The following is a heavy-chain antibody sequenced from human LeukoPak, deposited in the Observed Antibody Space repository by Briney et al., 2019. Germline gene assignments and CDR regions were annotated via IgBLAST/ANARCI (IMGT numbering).Heavy chain of an antibody. CDR2: ISSGGSII. V-gene: IGHV3-48*03. Sequence: PGGSLRLSCAASVFIFSSYETNWVRQAPGKGLEWVSYISSGGSIIYYADSVRGRFTISRDNAKNSLYLQMNSLRAEDTAVYYCARFARFGDLQGGGYFDYWGQGTLVTVSS. D-gene: IGHD3-16*01. J-gene: IGHJ4*02. CDR3: ARFARFGDLQGGGYFDY. CDR1: VFIFSSYE.